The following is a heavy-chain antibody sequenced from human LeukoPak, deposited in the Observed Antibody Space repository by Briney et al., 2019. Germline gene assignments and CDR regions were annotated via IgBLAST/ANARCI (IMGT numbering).Heavy chain of an antibody. CDR1: GFSFKSYG. CDR3: AKDQSGALFDP. V-gene: IGHV3-33*06. CDR2: LWNDGTTK. J-gene: IGHJ5*02. D-gene: IGHD2-15*01. Sequence: QPGRSPRLSCATSGFSFKSYGMHWVRQAPGKGLEWVAVLWNDGTTKYYADSVKGRFTISRDISKSTLYLQMDSLRVDDTAVYYCAKDQSGALFDPWGQGTLVTVSS.